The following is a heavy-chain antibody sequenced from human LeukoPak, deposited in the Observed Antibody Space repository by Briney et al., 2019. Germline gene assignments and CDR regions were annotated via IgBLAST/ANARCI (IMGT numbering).Heavy chain of an antibody. D-gene: IGHD3-3*01. V-gene: IGHV1-2*02. CDR1: GYTFTDYY. CDR2: IKPDGGDT. CDR3: ARGITIYGVMIIYFDS. Sequence: GASVKVSCKASGYTFTDYYLHWVRQAPGHRLEWMGWIKPDGGDTNYAQRLQGRVTMTRDTSISTAYMEPTNLSSDDTAVYYCARGITIYGVMIIYFDSWGQGTLVTVSS. J-gene: IGHJ4*02.